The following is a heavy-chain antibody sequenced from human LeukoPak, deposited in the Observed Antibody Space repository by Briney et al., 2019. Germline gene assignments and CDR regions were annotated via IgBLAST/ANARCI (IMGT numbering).Heavy chain of an antibody. J-gene: IGHJ4*02. CDR3: TTDQGSSSWYAY. CDR1: GFTFSNAW. Sequence: GGSLRLSCAASGFTFSNAWMSWVRQAPGKGLEWVGRIKSKTDGGTTDYAAPVKGRFTISRDDSKNTLYLQMNSLKTEDTAVCYCTTDQGSSSWYAYWGQGTLVTVSS. V-gene: IGHV3-15*01. D-gene: IGHD6-13*01. CDR2: IKSKTDGGTT.